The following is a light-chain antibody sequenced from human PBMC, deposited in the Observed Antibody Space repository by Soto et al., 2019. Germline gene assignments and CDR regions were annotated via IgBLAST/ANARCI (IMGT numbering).Light chain of an antibody. J-gene: IGKJ1*01. CDR1: QSVSSN. CDR2: GAS. CDR3: QKYNNWPPWA. V-gene: IGKV3-15*01. Sequence: EIVMTQSPATLSVSPGERATLSCRASQSVSSNLAWYQQKPGRAPRLLIYGASTRVTGVPARFSGSGSGTEFTLTISSLQSEDFEVYYCQKYNNWPPWAFGQGTKVEIK.